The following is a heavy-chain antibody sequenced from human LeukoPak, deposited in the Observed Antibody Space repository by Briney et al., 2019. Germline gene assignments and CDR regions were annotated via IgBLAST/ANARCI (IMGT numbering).Heavy chain of an antibody. D-gene: IGHD1-26*01. CDR3: ARSGGPGSYRYFDY. CDR2: ISSSSSYI. V-gene: IGHV3-21*01. CDR1: GFTFSSYS. Sequence: GGSLRLSCAASGFTFSSYSMNWVRQAPGKGPEWVSSISSSSSYIYYADSVKGRFTISRDNAKNSLYLQMNSLRAEDTAVYYCARSGGPGSYRYFDYWGQGTLVTVSS. J-gene: IGHJ4*02.